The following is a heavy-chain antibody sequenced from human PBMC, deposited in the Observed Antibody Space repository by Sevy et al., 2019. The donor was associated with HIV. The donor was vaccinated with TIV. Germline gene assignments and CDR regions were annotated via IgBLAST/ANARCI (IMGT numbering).Heavy chain of an antibody. Sequence: ASVKVSCKASGYTFTSYGISWVRQAPGQGLAWMGWISAYNGNTNYAQTLQGRVTMTTDTSTSTAYMELRSLRSDDTAVYYCARDLDRYCSGGSCYSIRFLDYWGQGTLVTVSS. V-gene: IGHV1-18*01. CDR3: ARDLDRYCSGGSCYSIRFLDY. CDR2: ISAYNGNT. J-gene: IGHJ4*02. D-gene: IGHD2-15*01. CDR1: GYTFTSYG.